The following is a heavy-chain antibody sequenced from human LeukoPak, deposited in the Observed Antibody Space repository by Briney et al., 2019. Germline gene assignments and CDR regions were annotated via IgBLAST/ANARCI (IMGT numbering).Heavy chain of an antibody. J-gene: IGHJ4*02. CDR2: IYYSGTT. V-gene: IGHV4-39*01. D-gene: IGHD3/OR15-3a*01. Sequence: MRWETLSLTCTVSGGSSSSSNYYWDWIRQPPGKGLEWIGSIYYSGTTYYNPSLKSRVTVSIDTSKKQFSLKVSSVTAADTAVYYCARIDFGRRYYWGQGTLVTVSS. CDR1: GGSSSSSNYY. CDR3: ARIDFGRRYY.